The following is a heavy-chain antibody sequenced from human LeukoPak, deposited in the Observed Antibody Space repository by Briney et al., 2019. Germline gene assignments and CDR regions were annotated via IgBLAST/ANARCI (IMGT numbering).Heavy chain of an antibody. J-gene: IGHJ2*01. D-gene: IGHD1-26*01. Sequence: GGSLRLSCAAFGFTVSSNYMSWVRQAPGKGLEWVSVIFGGGGTYYGGSVRGRFTISRDNAKNTLYLQMNSLRVEDTAVYFCAREIMGSREWYFDLWGRGTLVTVAS. V-gene: IGHV3-53*01. CDR1: GFTVSSNY. CDR3: AREIMGSREWYFDL. CDR2: IFGGGGT.